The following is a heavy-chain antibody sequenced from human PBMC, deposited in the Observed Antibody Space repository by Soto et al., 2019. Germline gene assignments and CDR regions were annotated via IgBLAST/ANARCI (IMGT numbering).Heavy chain of an antibody. CDR1: GGSISSSSYY. Sequence: KASETLSLTCTVSGGSISSSSYYWGWIRQPPGKGLEWIGSIYYSGSTYYNPSLKSRVTISVDTSKNQFSLKLSSVTAADTAVYYCASQYYDFWSGRWFDPWGQGTLVTVSS. CDR2: IYYSGST. CDR3: ASQYYDFWSGRWFDP. J-gene: IGHJ5*02. D-gene: IGHD3-3*01. V-gene: IGHV4-39*01.